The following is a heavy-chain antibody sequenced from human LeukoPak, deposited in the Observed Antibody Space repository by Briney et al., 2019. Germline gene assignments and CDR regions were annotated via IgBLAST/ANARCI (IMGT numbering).Heavy chain of an antibody. Sequence: GGSLRLSCAASGFNFNNYGVSWVRQAPGKGLEWVSAISGSGGSTYYADSVKGRFTISRDNSKNTPCLQMNSLRAEDTAVYYCAKDSGLVPAVTTTDYWGQGTLVTVSS. D-gene: IGHD2-2*01. CDR1: GFNFNNYG. CDR3: AKDSGLVPAVTTTDY. CDR2: ISGSGGST. V-gene: IGHV3-23*01. J-gene: IGHJ4*02.